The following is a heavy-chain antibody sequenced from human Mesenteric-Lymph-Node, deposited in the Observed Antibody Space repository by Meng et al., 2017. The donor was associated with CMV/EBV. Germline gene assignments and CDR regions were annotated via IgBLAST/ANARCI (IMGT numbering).Heavy chain of an antibody. V-gene: IGHV3-23*03. CDR3: AKPLIAGPYYFDY. D-gene: IGHD2-15*01. CDR1: GFTFSSYA. J-gene: IGHJ4*02. CDR2: IYRGGSST. Sequence: GESLKISCAASGFTFSSYAMSWVRQAPGKGLEWVSIIYRGGSSTYYADSVKGRFTISRDDSKNTLSLQMNSLRAEDTAVYYCAKPLIAGPYYFDYWGQGTLVTVSS.